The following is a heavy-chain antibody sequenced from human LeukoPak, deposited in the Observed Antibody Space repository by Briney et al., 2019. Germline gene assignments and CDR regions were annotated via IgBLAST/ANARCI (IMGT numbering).Heavy chain of an antibody. V-gene: IGHV3-30*18. D-gene: IGHD4-17*01. CDR3: AKGPLFGYGDSYIDY. J-gene: IGHJ4*02. CDR2: ISYDGSNK. Sequence: GGSLRLSCAASGFTFSSYGMHWVRQAPGKGLEWVAVISYDGSNKYYADSVKGRFTISRDNAKNSLYLQMNSLRAEDTALYYCAKGPLFGYGDSYIDYWGQGTLVTVSS. CDR1: GFTFSSYG.